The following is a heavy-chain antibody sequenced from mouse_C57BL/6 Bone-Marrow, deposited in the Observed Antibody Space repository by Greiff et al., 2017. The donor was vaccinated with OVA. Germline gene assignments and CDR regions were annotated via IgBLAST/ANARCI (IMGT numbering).Heavy chain of an antibody. CDR2: IHPNSGST. J-gene: IGHJ3*01. CDR3: AGSYIYLFAY. Sequence: QVQLQQPGAELVKPGASVKLSCKASGYTFTSYWMHWVKQRPGQGLEWIGMIHPNSGSTNYNEKFKSKATLTVDKSSSTAYMQLSSLTSEDSAVYYCAGSYIYLFAYWGQGTLGTVSA. CDR1: GYTFTSYW. D-gene: IGHD5-5*01. V-gene: IGHV1-64*01.